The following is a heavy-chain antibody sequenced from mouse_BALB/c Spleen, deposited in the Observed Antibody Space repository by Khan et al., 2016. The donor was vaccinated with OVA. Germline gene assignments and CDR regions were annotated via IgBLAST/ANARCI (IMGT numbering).Heavy chain of an antibody. CDR3: ARDDGYSLCAY. V-gene: IGHV1S137*01. CDR1: DYTFTDYP. CDR2: VSTYYGNT. D-gene: IGHD2-3*01. J-gene: IGHJ3*01. Sequence: QVQLQQSGPELVRPGVSVKISCKGPDYTFTDYPMHWVQQSHVKSLEWIGAVSTYYGNTNYNQKFQGKSIMTVDKSSSTAYMELARLTSEDSAIXYCARDDGYSLCAYWGQGTLVTVSA.